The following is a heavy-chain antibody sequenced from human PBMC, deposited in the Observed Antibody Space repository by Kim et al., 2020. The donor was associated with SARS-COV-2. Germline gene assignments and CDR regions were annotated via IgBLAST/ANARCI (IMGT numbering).Heavy chain of an antibody. Sequence: GGSLRLSCAASGFTFNSYWMHWVRQAPGKGLVWISRISNDGSSTSYADSVKGRATISRDNAKNTLYLQMNGLRAEDTAVYYCTLSSWYGGSFDYWGQGTLVTVSS. CDR3: TLSSWYGGSFDY. V-gene: IGHV3-74*01. J-gene: IGHJ4*02. CDR2: ISNDGSST. CDR1: GFTFNSYW. D-gene: IGHD6-13*01.